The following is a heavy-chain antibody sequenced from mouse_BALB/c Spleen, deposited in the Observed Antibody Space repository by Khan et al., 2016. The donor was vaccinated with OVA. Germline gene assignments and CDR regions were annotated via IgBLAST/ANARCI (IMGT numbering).Heavy chain of an antibody. CDR1: GYSITSDYA. CDR3: AIRRPGCTF. V-gene: IGHV3-2*02. J-gene: IGHJ3*01. D-gene: IGHD1-2*01. Sequence: EVQLQESGPGLVKPSQSLSLTCTVTGYSITSDYAWNWIRQFPGNKLEWMGYISYSGSTSSNPSLKSRISITRDTSQNQFFLQLNSVTTADTATFYCAIRRPGCTFWGQGTLVTVSA. CDR2: ISYSGST.